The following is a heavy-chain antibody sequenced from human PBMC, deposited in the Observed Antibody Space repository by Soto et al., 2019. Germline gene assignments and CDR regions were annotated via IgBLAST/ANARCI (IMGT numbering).Heavy chain of an antibody. J-gene: IGHJ4*02. D-gene: IGHD1-20*01. Sequence: SGPTLVNPTQTLTLTCSFSGFSISTSGVGVGWIRQPPGKALEWLAFTYWDNDNRYNPSLKSRLTVAKDASKSLVVLLMTNMDPVDTATYYCAHRRGGYNWDDGYFDYWGQGPLVTVSS. V-gene: IGHV2-5*02. CDR3: AHRRGGYNWDDGYFDY. CDR1: GFSISTSGVG. CDR2: TYWDNDN.